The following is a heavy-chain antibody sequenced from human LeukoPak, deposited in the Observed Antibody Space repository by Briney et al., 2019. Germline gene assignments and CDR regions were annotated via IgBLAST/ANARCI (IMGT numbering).Heavy chain of an antibody. Sequence: GGPLRLSCVASGFTFSSYWMHWVRQAPGKGLVWVSSINSDGSSTSYADSVKGRFTISRDNVKNTLYLQMNSLRAEDTAVYYCARGSRGWYAYWGQGTPVSVSS. D-gene: IGHD6-19*01. CDR2: INSDGSST. J-gene: IGHJ4*02. CDR1: GFTFSSYW. V-gene: IGHV3-74*01. CDR3: ARGSRGWYAY.